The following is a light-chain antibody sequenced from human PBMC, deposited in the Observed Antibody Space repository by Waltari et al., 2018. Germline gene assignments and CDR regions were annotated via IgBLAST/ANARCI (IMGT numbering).Light chain of an antibody. Sequence: QLVLTQSPSASASLGASVKLTCTLSSGHSSNIIAWHQQQPEKRPRYLMKVNSDGSHSKGDEIPDRFSGSSSGAERYLTISSLQSEDEADYYCQTGGHGTWVFGGGTKLTVL. CDR2: VNSDGSH. J-gene: IGLJ3*02. CDR1: SGHSSNI. CDR3: QTGGHGTWV. V-gene: IGLV4-69*01.